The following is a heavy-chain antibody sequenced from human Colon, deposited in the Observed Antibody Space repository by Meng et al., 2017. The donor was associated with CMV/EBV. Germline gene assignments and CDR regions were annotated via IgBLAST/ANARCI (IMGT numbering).Heavy chain of an antibody. V-gene: IGHV1-18*01. CDR3: VRESQSGSYIYLQH. Sequence: VPVVDAGAEVETPGVYVKGCGKASGYTFTNYGISWVRQAPGQGLEWIGWISAYTGDTYYAQKFQGRVTMTTDTSTSTAYMELRSLRSDDTAVYYCVRESQSGSYIYLQHWGQGTLVTVSS. J-gene: IGHJ1*01. CDR1: GYTFTNYG. CDR2: ISAYTGDT. D-gene: IGHD1-26*01.